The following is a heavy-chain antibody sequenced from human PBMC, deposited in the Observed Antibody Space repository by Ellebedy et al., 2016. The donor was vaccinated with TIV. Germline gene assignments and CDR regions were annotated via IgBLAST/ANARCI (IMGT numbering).Heavy chain of an antibody. V-gene: IGHV4-30-4*01. CDR3: AIEAEEGFWSGYYPGWFDP. J-gene: IGHJ5*02. CDR2: IYYSGST. CDR1: GGSISSGDYY. Sequence: SETLSLXXTVSGGSISSGDYYWSWIRQPPGKGLEWIGYIYYSGSTYYNPSLKSRVTISVDTSKNQFSLKLSSVTAADTAVYYCAIEAEEGFWSGYYPGWFDPWGQGTLVTVSS. D-gene: IGHD3-3*01.